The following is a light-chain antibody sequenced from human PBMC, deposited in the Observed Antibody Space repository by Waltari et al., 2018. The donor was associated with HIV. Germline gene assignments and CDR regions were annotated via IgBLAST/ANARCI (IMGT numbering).Light chain of an antibody. J-gene: IGLJ3*02. CDR1: SSNIGINY. CDR3: ATWDDNLGGRV. V-gene: IGLV1-47*01. CDR2: RNG. Sequence: QSVLTQPPSASGTHGQRLTISCSGSSSNIGINYVYWYQHFPGTAPKLLMYRNGQRPSGVPARFSGSKSGTSASLAISGLRAEDEADYYCATWDDNLGGRVFGGGTKLTVL.